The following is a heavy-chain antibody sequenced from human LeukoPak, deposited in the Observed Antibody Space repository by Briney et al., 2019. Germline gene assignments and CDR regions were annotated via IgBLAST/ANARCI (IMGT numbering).Heavy chain of an antibody. J-gene: IGHJ4*02. V-gene: IGHV4-30-4*01. CDR2: ISKSGGT. CDR1: GASISSGDYY. D-gene: IGHD5/OR15-5a*01. Sequence: NPSETLSLTCNVSGASISSGDYYWSWIRQPPGKGLEWIGYISKSGGTYYNPSVSRRLTISRDTSKNQFSVRLSSVTAADTAVYYCARGGGIASSVGSHFDYWGQGSLVTVSS. CDR3: ARGGGIASSVGSHFDY.